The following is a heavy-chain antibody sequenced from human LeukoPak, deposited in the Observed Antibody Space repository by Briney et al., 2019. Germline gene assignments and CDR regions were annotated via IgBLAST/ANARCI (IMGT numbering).Heavy chain of an antibody. CDR1: GFTFSSYA. CDR3: AKGPGAVVQTGYFQH. Sequence: GSLRLSCAASGFTFSSYAMSWVRQAPGKGLEWVSAISGSGGSTYYADSVKGRFTISRDNSKNTLYLQMNSLRAEDTAVYYCAKGPGAVVQTGYFQHWGQGTLVTVSS. V-gene: IGHV3-23*01. D-gene: IGHD6-19*01. J-gene: IGHJ1*01. CDR2: ISGSGGST.